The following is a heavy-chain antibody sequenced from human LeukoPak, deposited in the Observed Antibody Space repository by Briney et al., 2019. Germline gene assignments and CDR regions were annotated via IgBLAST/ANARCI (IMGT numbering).Heavy chain of an antibody. V-gene: IGHV3-74*03. CDR1: GFTFSSYA. CDR3: ARGSDIWTGYYYFDY. D-gene: IGHD3-9*01. Sequence: PGGSLRLSCAASGFTFSSYAMSWVRQAPGKGLEWVSHINSDGSSTKNADSVKGRFTISRDNAKNTLYLQMNSLRTEDTAVYYCARGSDIWTGYYYFDYWGQGTLVTVSS. J-gene: IGHJ4*02. CDR2: INSDGSST.